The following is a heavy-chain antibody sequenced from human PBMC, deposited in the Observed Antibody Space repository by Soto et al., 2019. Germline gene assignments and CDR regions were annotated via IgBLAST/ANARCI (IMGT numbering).Heavy chain of an antibody. CDR1: GFSLSSDG. CDR3: ATSEVPAAMGGWFDP. CDR2: ISPYYDST. D-gene: IGHD2-2*01. J-gene: IGHJ5*02. V-gene: IGHV1-18*01. Sequence: QVQLVQSGAEVKKPGDSVKVSCKTSGFSLSSDGINWVRQAPGQALEWMGWISPYYDSTNYAQKFQGRVTLTTDTSTSTAYMELRSLRSDDTAVYYCATSEVPAAMGGWFDPWGQGTLVTVSS.